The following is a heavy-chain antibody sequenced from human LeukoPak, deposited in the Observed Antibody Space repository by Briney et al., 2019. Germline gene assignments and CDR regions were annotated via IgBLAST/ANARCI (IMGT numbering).Heavy chain of an antibody. CDR2: VYYNGRT. J-gene: IGHJ6*02. V-gene: IGHV4-59*01. CDR3: ARDSRDGYDSSGYPYYYYGVDF. D-gene: IGHD3-22*01. CDR1: GGSISTYY. Sequence: SETLSLTCTVSGGSISTYYWNWVRQPPGKGLEWLGDVYYNGRTNYNPSLKSRATISVDTSRNQVSLKLSSVTAADTAVYYCARDSRDGYDSSGYPYYYYGVDFWGQGTTVTVSS.